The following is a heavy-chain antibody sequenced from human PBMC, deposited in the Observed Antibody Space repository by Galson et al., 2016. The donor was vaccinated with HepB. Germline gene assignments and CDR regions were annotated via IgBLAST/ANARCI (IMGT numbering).Heavy chain of an antibody. CDR2: ISGNNGIA. J-gene: IGHJ6*02. Sequence: SCAASGYTFTSHGITWVRQAPGQGLEWMGWISGNNGIANYAQKIQDRVTMTTDTSTSTAYMELRSLRSDDMAVYYCARVTYFYAMDVWGQGTTVTVTS. V-gene: IGHV1-18*03. CDR3: ARVTYFYAMDV. CDR1: GYTFTSHG.